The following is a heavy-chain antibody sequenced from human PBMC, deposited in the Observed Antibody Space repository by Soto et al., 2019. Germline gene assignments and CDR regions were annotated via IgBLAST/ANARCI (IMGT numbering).Heavy chain of an antibody. CDR3: ASRVEDYSNYYYYYYMDV. Sequence: GGSLRLSCAASGFTVSSNYMSWVRQAPGKGLEWVSVIYSGGSTYYADSVKGRFTISGDNSKNTLYLQMNSLRAEDTAVYYCASRVEDYSNYYYYYYMDVWGKGTTVTVSS. CDR1: GFTVSSNY. D-gene: IGHD4-4*01. J-gene: IGHJ6*03. CDR2: IYSGGST. V-gene: IGHV3-66*01.